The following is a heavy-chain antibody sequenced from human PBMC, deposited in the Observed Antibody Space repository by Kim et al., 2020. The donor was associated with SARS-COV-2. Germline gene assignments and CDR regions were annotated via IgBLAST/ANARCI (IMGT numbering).Heavy chain of an antibody. Sequence: SETLSLTCTVSGGSISSYYWSWIRQPPGKGLEWIGYIYYSGGTNYNPSLKSRFTISVDTSKNQFSLKLSSMTAADTAVYYCARVRRITIFGVVITDAFDIWGQGTMVTVSS. CDR1: GGSISSYY. D-gene: IGHD3-3*01. CDR2: IYYSGGT. J-gene: IGHJ3*02. V-gene: IGHV4-59*01. CDR3: ARVRRITIFGVVITDAFDI.